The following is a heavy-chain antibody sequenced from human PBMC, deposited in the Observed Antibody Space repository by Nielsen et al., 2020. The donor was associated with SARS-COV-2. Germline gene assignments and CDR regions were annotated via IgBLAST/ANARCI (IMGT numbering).Heavy chain of an antibody. CDR2: GGEGGSA. CDR3: ARDGASGRFYDWLSHFDL. V-gene: IGHV4-34*01. J-gene: IGHJ2*01. D-gene: IGHD3-3*01. CDR1: NGSLSGRY. Sequence: SETLSPTCAVVNGSLSGRYWSWRLQGPGMRMEWIGKGGEGGSANTNPSLKSRVTISVDTSKSQFSLKLRSVTAADTAVYYCARDGASGRFYDWLSHFDLWGRGTLVTVSS.